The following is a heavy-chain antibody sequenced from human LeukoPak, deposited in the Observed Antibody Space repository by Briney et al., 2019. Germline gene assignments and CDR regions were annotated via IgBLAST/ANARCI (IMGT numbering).Heavy chain of an antibody. D-gene: IGHD4-17*01. CDR3: AREPNGDYGDY. V-gene: IGHV3-53*01. CDR1: GFTFSSYW. Sequence: GGSLRLSCAASGFTFSSYWMSWVRQAPGKGLEWVSVIYSGGSTYYADSVKGRFTISRDNSKNTLYLQMNSLRAEDTAVYYCAREPNGDYGDYWGQGTLVTVSS. J-gene: IGHJ4*02. CDR2: IYSGGST.